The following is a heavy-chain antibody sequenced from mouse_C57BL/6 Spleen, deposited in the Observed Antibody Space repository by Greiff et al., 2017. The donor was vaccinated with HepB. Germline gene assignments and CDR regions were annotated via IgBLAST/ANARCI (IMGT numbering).Heavy chain of an antibody. CDR2: IYPGDGDT. V-gene: IGHV1-82*01. J-gene: IGHJ2*01. CDR1: GYAFSSSW. D-gene: IGHD1-1*01. Sequence: VQLQQSGPELVKPGASVKISCKASGYAFSSSWMNWVKQRPGKGLEWIGRIYPGDGDTNYNGKFKGKATLTADKSSSTAYMQLSSLTSEDSAVYFCARRATVASHFDDWGQGTTLTVSS. CDR3: ARRATVASHFDD.